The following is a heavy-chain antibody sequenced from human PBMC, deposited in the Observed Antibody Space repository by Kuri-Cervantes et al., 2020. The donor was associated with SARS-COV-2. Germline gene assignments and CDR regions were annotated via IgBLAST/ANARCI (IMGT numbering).Heavy chain of an antibody. CDR1: GGSISSGDYY. Sequence: SCTVSGGSISSGDYYWSWIRQPPGKGLEWIGYIYHSGDTLHNPSLRSRLTMSVDRSKNQFSLKLRSVTAADTAIYYCAGFGQLRELNPWGQGIVVTVSS. CDR2: IYHSGDT. V-gene: IGHV4-31*02. J-gene: IGHJ4*02. D-gene: IGHD3-10*01. CDR3: AGFGQLRELNP.